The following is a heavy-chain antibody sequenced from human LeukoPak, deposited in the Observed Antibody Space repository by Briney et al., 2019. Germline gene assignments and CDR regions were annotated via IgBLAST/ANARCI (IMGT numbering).Heavy chain of an antibody. J-gene: IGHJ4*02. D-gene: IGHD3-22*01. V-gene: IGHV1-46*01. CDR2: INPSGGST. CDR1: GYTFTSYY. CDR3: ARDYDSSGYYDY. Sequence: ASVKVSCKASGYTFTSYYMHWVRQPPGQGLEWMGIINPSGGSTSDAQKFQGRVTMTRDTSTSTVYMELSSLRSEDTGVYYCARDYDSSGYYDYWGQGTLVTVSS.